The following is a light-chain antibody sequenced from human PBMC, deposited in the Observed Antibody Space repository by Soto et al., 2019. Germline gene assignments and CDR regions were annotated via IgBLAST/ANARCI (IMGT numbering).Light chain of an antibody. CDR3: AAWDDSLNGHV. CDR2: TTD. J-gene: IGLJ1*01. CDR1: SSNIGSYT. Sequence: QSVLAQPPSASGTPGQRVTISCSGSSSNIGSYTVHWFQQLPGAAPKPLIYTTDQRPSGVPDRFSGSKSGTSASLAISGLQSEDEADYYWAAWDDSLNGHVFGSGTKVTVL. V-gene: IGLV1-44*01.